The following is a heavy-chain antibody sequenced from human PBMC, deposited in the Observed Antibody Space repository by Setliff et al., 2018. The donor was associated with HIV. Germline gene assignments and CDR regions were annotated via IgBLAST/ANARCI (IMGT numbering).Heavy chain of an antibody. CDR3: VRPTRGTDGFDI. D-gene: IGHD3-16*01. CDR1: GVSISSYY. J-gene: IGHJ3*02. Sequence: PSQTLSLTCTVSGVSISSYYWSWLRQSPGRGLEWIGYIYYSGIANYNPSLKTRVTLSADTSKNQLSLKLRSVTAADTAVYYCVRPTRGTDGFDIWGQGALVTV. V-gene: IGHV4-59*08. CDR2: IYYSGIA.